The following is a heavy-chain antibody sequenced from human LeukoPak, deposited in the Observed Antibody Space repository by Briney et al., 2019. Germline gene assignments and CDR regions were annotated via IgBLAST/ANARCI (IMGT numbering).Heavy chain of an antibody. V-gene: IGHV3-23*01. Sequence: GGSLRLSCAASGFTFSSYSMNWVRQAPGKGLEWVSAISGSGGSTYYADSVKGRFTISRDNSKNTLYLQMNSLRAEDTAVYYCATTLYRETFDYWGQGTLVTVSS. CDR1: GFTFSSYS. D-gene: IGHD4-11*01. J-gene: IGHJ4*02. CDR2: ISGSGGST. CDR3: ATTLYRETFDY.